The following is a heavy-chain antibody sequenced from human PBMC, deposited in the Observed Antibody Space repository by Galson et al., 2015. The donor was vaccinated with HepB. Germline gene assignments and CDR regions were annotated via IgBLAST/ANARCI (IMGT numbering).Heavy chain of an antibody. D-gene: IGHD3-9*01. J-gene: IGHJ4*02. CDR3: ARGGLRYFDWLSELDY. CDR2: ISTSSTYV. Sequence: SLRLSCAASGFTFSSYSMNWVRQAPGKGLEWVSSISTSSTYVNYADSVKGRFTISRDNAKNLMYLQMNSLRAEDTAVYYCARGGLRYFDWLSELDYWGQGTLVTVSS. CDR1: GFTFSSYS. V-gene: IGHV3-21*01.